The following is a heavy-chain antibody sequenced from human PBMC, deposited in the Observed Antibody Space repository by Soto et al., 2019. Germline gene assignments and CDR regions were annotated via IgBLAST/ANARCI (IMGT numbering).Heavy chain of an antibody. CDR2: INPSGGST. D-gene: IGHD5-12*01. CDR3: ARGDIVAIFGMDV. V-gene: IGHV1-46*01. CDR1: GYTFTSYY. J-gene: IGHJ6*02. Sequence: ASVKVSCKASGYTFTSYYMHWVRQAPGQGLEWMGIINPSGGSTTYAQKFQGRVTMTRNTSTSTVYMELSSLRSEDTAVYYCARGDIVAIFGMDVWGQGTTVTVSS.